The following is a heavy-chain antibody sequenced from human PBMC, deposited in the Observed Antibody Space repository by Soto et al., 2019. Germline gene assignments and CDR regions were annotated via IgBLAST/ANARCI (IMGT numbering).Heavy chain of an antibody. CDR1: GYTFTSYG. V-gene: IGHV1-18*01. Sequence: ASVKVSCKASGYTFTSYGISWVRQAPGQGLEWMGWISAYNGNTNYAQKLRGRVTMTTDTSTSTAYMELRSLRSDDTAVYYCARWANSGYDQSWDYWGQGTLVTVSS. CDR3: ARWANSGYDQSWDY. J-gene: IGHJ4*02. D-gene: IGHD5-12*01. CDR2: ISAYNGNT.